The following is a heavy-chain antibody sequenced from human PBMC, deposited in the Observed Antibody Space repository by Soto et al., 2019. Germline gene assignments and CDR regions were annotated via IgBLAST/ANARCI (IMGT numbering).Heavy chain of an antibody. D-gene: IGHD2-15*01. Sequence: SDTLSLTCTVSGASISSYYWSWIRQPPGKGLEWIGYIYYSGSTNYNPSLKSRVTISVDTSKNQFSLKLSSVTAADTAVYYCARDVPYCSGGSCYSNWFDPWGQGTLVTVSS. V-gene: IGHV4-59*01. CDR2: IYYSGST. CDR3: ARDVPYCSGGSCYSNWFDP. J-gene: IGHJ5*02. CDR1: GASISSYY.